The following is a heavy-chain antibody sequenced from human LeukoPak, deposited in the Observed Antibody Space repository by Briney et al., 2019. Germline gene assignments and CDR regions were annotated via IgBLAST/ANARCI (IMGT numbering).Heavy chain of an antibody. Sequence: GGSLRLSCAASGFTVSSNYMNWVRQAPGKGLEWVSSISSSSSYIYYTDSLKGRFTISRDNAKNSLYLQMNSLRAEDTAVYYCASASLSGSLLPRDPWGQGTLVTVSS. CDR1: GFTVSSNY. V-gene: IGHV3-21*01. D-gene: IGHD1-26*01. J-gene: IGHJ5*02. CDR3: ASASLSGSLLPRDP. CDR2: ISSSSSYI.